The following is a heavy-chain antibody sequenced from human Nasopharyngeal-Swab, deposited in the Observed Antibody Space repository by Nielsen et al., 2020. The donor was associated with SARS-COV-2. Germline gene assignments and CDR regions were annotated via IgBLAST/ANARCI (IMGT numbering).Heavy chain of an antibody. CDR2: ISSGSRTI. Sequence: GESLKISCAASGFSFSGCSMNWVRPAPGKGLEWVSYISSGSRTIYYADSVKGRFTISRDNAKNSLYLQMNSLRDEDTAVYYCAGGSGSYGGAYQYYYAMDVWGQGTTVTVSS. D-gene: IGHD6-19*01. CDR1: GFSFSGCS. J-gene: IGHJ6*02. V-gene: IGHV3-48*02. CDR3: AGGSGSYGGAYQYYYAMDV.